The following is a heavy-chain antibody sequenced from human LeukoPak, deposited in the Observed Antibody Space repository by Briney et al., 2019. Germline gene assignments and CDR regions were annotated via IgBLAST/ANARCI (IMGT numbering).Heavy chain of an antibody. CDR3: ARGFGYSSSYFDY. Sequence: ASETLSLTCAVYGGSFSGSYWSWIRQPPGKGLEWIGEINHSGSTNYNPSLKSRVTISVDTSKNQFSLKLSSVTAADTAVYYCARGFGYSSSYFDYWGQGTLVTVSS. CDR1: GGSFSGSY. V-gene: IGHV4-34*01. CDR2: INHSGST. D-gene: IGHD6-6*01. J-gene: IGHJ4*02.